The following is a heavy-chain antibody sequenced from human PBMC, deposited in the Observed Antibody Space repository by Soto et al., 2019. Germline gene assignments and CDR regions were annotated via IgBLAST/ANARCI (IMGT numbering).Heavy chain of an antibody. V-gene: IGHV4-34*01. D-gene: IGHD3-16*02. Sequence: SETLSLTCAVYGGSFSGYYWSWIRQPPGKGLEWIGETNHSGSTNYNPSLKSRVTISVDTSKNQFSLKLSSVTAADTAVYYCARGRAEYYDYVWGSYRYTGPWFDPWGQGTLVTVSS. CDR2: TNHSGST. CDR1: GGSFSGYY. J-gene: IGHJ5*02. CDR3: ARGRAEYYDYVWGSYRYTGPWFDP.